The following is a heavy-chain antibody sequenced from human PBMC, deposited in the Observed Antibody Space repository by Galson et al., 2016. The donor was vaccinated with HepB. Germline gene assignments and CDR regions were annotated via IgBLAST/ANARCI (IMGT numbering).Heavy chain of an antibody. CDR1: GFTFSSYN. D-gene: IGHD3-10*01. CDR2: INHSGST. V-gene: IGHV4-34*01. Sequence: LRLSCAASGFTFSSYNINWVRQAPGKGLEWIGEINHSGSTNYNPSLKSRVTISVDTSKNQFSLKLSSVTAADTAVYYCARGGPAGGITSDWGQGTLVTVSS. CDR3: ARGGPAGGITSD. J-gene: IGHJ4*02.